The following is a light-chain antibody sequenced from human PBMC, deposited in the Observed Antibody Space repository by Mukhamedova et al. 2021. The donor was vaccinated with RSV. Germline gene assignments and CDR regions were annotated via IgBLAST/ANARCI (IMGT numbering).Light chain of an antibody. CDR2: GTA. CDR1: SVSSN. J-gene: IGKJ1*01. Sequence: SVSSNLAWYQQKPGQAPRLLVYGTAARAIGIPARFSGSGSGTEFTLTISSLQSEDFAIYYCQQYNNWPLTFGQGTKVEIK. CDR3: QQYNNWPLT. V-gene: IGKV3-15*01.